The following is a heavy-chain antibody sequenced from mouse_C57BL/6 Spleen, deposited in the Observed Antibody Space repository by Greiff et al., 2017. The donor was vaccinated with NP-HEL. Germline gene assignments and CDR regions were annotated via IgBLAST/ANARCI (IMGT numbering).Heavy chain of an antibody. J-gene: IGHJ4*01. CDR1: GYAFSSSW. Sequence: VQLQQSGPELVKPGASVKISCKASGYAFSSSWMNWVKQRPGKGLEWIGRIYPGDGDTNYNGKFKGKATLTADKSSSTAYMQLSSLTSEDSAVYFCARDDYLYYYAMDYWGQGTSVTVSS. CDR2: IYPGDGDT. V-gene: IGHV1-82*01. D-gene: IGHD2-4*01. CDR3: ARDDYLYYYAMDY.